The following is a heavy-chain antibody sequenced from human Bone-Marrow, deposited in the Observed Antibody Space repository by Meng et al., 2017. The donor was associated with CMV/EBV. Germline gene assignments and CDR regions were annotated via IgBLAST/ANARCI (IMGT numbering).Heavy chain of an antibody. D-gene: IGHD2-2*01. CDR3: GRDVGYCSSTSCPGRGAYYYYGMGV. CDR1: GFTFNSYA. J-gene: IGHJ6*02. V-gene: IGHV3-30-3*01. Sequence: GESLKISCAASGFTFNSYAMHWVRQAPGKGLVWVSVISYDGSNKYYADSVKGRFTISRDNSKNTLYLQMNSLRVEDTAVYYCGRDVGYCSSTSCPGRGAYYYYGMGVWGQGTTVTVSS. CDR2: ISYDGSNK.